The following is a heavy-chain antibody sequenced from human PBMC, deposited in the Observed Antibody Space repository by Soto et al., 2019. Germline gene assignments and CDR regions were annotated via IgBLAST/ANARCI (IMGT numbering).Heavy chain of an antibody. V-gene: IGHV3-30*18. CDR3: AKPLPPTASSPPLPGMDV. Sequence: GGSLRLSCAASGFTFSSYGMHWVRQAPGKGLEWVAVISYDGSNKYYADSVKGRFTISRDNSKNTLYLQMNSLRAEDTAVYYCAKPLPPTASSPPLPGMDVWGHGTTVTVSS. J-gene: IGHJ6*02. CDR1: GFTFSSYG. CDR2: ISYDGSNK. D-gene: IGHD4-17*01.